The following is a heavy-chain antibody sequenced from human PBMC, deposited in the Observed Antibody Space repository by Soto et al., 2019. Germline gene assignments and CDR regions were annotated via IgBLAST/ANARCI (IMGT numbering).Heavy chain of an antibody. CDR3: AKDSLRGEVPAALNFDY. V-gene: IGHV3-30*18. D-gene: IGHD2-2*01. J-gene: IGHJ4*02. Sequence: QVQLVELGGGVVQPGRSLRLSCVASGFTFGNYGMHWVRQAPGKGLEWVALVSYNGRKEYYADSVKGRFSISRDNSKNTLYVQMNTLRDEDTAVYYCAKDSLRGEVPAALNFDYWGRGTLVTVSS. CDR1: GFTFGNYG. CDR2: VSYNGRKE.